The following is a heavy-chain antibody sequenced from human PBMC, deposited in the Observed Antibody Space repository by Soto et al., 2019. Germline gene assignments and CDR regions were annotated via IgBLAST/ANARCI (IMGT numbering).Heavy chain of an antibody. D-gene: IGHD6-13*01. CDR1: GFSLSTSGVG. Sequence: QITLKESGATLVNPTQTLTLTCTFSGFSLSTSGVGVGWIRQPPGKALEWLALIYWDDDKRYSPSLKSRLTITKDTSKNQVVLTMTNMDPVDTATYYCAHSPGVHSSSWYAGRGYYFDYWGQGTLVTVSS. J-gene: IGHJ4*02. CDR2: IYWDDDK. V-gene: IGHV2-5*02. CDR3: AHSPGVHSSSWYAGRGYYFDY.